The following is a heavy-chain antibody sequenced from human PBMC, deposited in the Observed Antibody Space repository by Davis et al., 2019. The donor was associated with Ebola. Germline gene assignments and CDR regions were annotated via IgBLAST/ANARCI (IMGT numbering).Heavy chain of an antibody. CDR2: MNPNSGGT. Sequence: ASVKVSCKASGYTFTSYDINWVRQATGQGLEWMGWMNPNSGGTNYAQKFQGWVTMTRDTSISTAYMELSRLRSDDTAVYYCARALTIFGVVIPLGYWGQGTLVTVSS. D-gene: IGHD3-3*01. CDR3: ARALTIFGVVIPLGY. CDR1: GYTFTSYD. V-gene: IGHV1-2*04. J-gene: IGHJ4*02.